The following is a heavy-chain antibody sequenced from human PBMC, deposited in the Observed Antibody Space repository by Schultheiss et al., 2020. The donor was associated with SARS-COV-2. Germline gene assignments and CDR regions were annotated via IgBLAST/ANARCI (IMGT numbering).Heavy chain of an antibody. CDR1: GGSISSYY. CDR3: ARGPNCSGGSCYSGY. CDR2: IYYSGST. J-gene: IGHJ4*02. Sequence: SETLSLTCTVSGGSISSYYWSWIRQPPGKGLEWIGYIYYSGSTDYNPYLKSLVTISVDTSKNQFSRKLSSVTAADTAVYYCARGPNCSGGSCYSGYWGQGTLVTVSS. D-gene: IGHD2-15*01. V-gene: IGHV4-59*12.